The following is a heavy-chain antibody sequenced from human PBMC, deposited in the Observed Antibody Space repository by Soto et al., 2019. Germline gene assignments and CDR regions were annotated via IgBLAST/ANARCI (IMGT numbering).Heavy chain of an antibody. CDR1: GGSIISYY. CDR3: AQWEATGLNSWFEP. V-gene: IGHV4-59*01. Sequence: PSETLSLTCAVSGGSIISYYWRGIRQRPGKGLEWIGYIFYTGTTNYNPSLKSRVTISLNTSKNKFSLKLSYVTPADTAVYYCAQWEATGLNSWFEPWGQGNLVTVS. J-gene: IGHJ5*02. CDR2: IFYTGTT. D-gene: IGHD6-13*01.